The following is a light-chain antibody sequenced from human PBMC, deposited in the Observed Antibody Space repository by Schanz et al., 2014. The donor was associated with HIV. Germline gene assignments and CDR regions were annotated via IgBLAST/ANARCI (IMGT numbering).Light chain of an antibody. J-gene: IGLJ1*01. V-gene: IGLV2-14*03. Sequence: QSALTQPASVSGSPGQSITISCTGTSADVGAYNFVSWYQQHPGKAPKVIIYDVSVRPSGVPARFSGSKSGNTASLTVSGLQADDEADYYCASYTNSATFVFGTGTKLTVL. CDR1: SADVGAYNF. CDR3: ASYTNSATFV. CDR2: DVS.